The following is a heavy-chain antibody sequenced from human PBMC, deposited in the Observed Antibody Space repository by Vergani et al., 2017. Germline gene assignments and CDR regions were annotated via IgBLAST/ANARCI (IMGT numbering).Heavy chain of an antibody. V-gene: IGHV1-69*11. Sequence: QVQLVQSGAEVKKPGSSVKVSCKASGGTFSSYAISWVRQAPGQGLEWMGSIIPIVGTANYAQKFQGRVTITADESTSTAYMELSSLRSEDTAVYYCARDRNGYYGSGAYYYGMDVWGQGTTVTVSS. D-gene: IGHD3-10*01. CDR1: GGTFSSYA. J-gene: IGHJ6*02. CDR2: IIPIVGTA. CDR3: ARDRNGYYGSGAYYYGMDV.